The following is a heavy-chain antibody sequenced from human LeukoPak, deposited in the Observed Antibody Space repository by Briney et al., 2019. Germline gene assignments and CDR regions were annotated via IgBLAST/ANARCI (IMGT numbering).Heavy chain of an antibody. D-gene: IGHD1-26*01. CDR1: GGSFSGYY. CDR2: ISSRGSTI. J-gene: IGHJ4*02. CDR3: ARPSLNSGSYFDY. Sequence: LSLTCAVYGGSFSGYYWSWIRQAPGKGLEYISYISSRGSTIYYVDSVKGRFTISRDNAKNSLYLQMNSLRAEDTAVYYCARPSLNSGSYFDYWGQGILVTVSS. V-gene: IGHV3-11*04.